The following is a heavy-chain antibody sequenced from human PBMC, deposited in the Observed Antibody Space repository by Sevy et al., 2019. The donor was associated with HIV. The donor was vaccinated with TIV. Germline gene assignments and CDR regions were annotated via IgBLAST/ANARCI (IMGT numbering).Heavy chain of an antibody. CDR2: IKSKTDGGTT. D-gene: IGHD3-16*01. Sequence: GGSVRLSCAASGFTFSNAWMSWVRQAPGKGLEWVGRIKSKTDGGTTDYAAPVKGRFTISRDDSKNTLYLQMNSLKTEDTAVYYCTTSLDYYYYMDVWGKGTTVTVSS. CDR1: GFTFSNAW. CDR3: TTSLDYYYYMDV. J-gene: IGHJ6*03. V-gene: IGHV3-15*01.